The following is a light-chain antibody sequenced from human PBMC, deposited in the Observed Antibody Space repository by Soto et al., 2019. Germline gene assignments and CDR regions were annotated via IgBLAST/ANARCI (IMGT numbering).Light chain of an antibody. CDR1: ISDVGGYNY. J-gene: IGLJ2*01. V-gene: IGLV2-14*01. Sequence: QSVLTQPASVSGSPGQSITISCTGTISDVGGYNYVSWYQQFSGKAPTLIIYEVTNRPSGISNRFSGSKSGETASLTISGLRAEDEDDYYSSAYRSGSTVVFGGGTKLTV. CDR3: SAYRSGSTVV. CDR2: EVT.